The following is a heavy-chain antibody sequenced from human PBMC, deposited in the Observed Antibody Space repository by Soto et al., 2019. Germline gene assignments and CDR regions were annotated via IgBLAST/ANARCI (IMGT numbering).Heavy chain of an antibody. J-gene: IGHJ4*02. V-gene: IGHV3-15*01. Sequence: EVQLVESGGGLVKPGGSLRLSCAASGFTFSNAWMSWVRQAPGKGLEWVGRIKSKTDGGTTDYAAPVKGRFTISRDDSNSTLYLQMNSLKTEDTAVYYCTTGLGSGWYGPVPYWGQGTLVTVSS. CDR2: IKSKTDGGTT. D-gene: IGHD6-19*01. CDR1: GFTFSNAW. CDR3: TTGLGSGWYGPVPY.